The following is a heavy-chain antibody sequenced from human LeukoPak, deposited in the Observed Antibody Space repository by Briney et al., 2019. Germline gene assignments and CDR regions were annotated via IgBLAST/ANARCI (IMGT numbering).Heavy chain of an antibody. D-gene: IGHD3-22*01. J-gene: IGHJ3*02. CDR2: ISWNSGSI. Sequence: GRSLRLSCAASGFTFDDYAMHWVRQAPGKGLEWVSGISWNSGSIGYADSVKGRFTISRENAKNSLYLQMNSLRAEDTALYYCAKDIWDSNEQASFDIWGQGTMVTVSS. CDR3: AKDIWDSNEQASFDI. CDR1: GFTFDDYA. V-gene: IGHV3-9*01.